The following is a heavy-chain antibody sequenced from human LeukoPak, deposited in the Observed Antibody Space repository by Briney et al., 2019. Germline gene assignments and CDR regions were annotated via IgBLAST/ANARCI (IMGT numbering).Heavy chain of an antibody. J-gene: IGHJ4*02. CDR2: ISYDGDHR. V-gene: IGHV3-30*04. D-gene: IGHD5-12*01. CDR1: GFTFSTLP. CDR3: AKGRGYSGQDPWISDY. Sequence: GGSLRLSCSASGFTFSTLPMNWVRQAPGKGLEWVAIISYDGDHRYNAQSVKGRFTISRDNSKNTLYLQMNSLRIEDTAVYYCAKGRGYSGQDPWISDYWGQGTLVTVAS.